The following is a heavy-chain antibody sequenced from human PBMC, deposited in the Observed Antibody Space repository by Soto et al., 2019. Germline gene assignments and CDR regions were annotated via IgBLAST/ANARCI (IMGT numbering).Heavy chain of an antibody. CDR3: TKGGAGGTYYNWLEP. Sequence: PEGSLRLAWAASGFSFEAYAMYWVRKDPGKGLEWVSGISRNRGSIGYAGSVKGRFTISRDNAKNSLYLQMNSLRAEDTAWYCFTKGGAGGTYYNWLEPWGQGTLVSVSS. D-gene: IGHD1-26*01. J-gene: IGHJ5*02. V-gene: IGHV3-9*01. CDR2: ISRNRGSI. CDR1: GFSFEAYA.